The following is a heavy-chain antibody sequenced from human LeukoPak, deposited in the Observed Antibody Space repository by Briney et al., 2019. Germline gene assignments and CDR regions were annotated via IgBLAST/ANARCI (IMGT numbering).Heavy chain of an antibody. D-gene: IGHD3-22*01. J-gene: IGHJ4*02. V-gene: IGHV4-34*01. Sequence: SETLSLTCAVYGGSFSGYYWSCIHQPPGKGLEWIGEINHSGSTNYNPSLKSRVTISVDTSKNQFSLKLSSVTAADTAVYYCARGPVNWDDSSGYYWGQGTLVTVSS. CDR1: GGSFSGYY. CDR2: INHSGST. CDR3: ARGPVNWDDSSGYY.